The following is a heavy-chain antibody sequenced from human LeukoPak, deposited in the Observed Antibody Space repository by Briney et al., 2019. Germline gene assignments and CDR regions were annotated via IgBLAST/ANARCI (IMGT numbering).Heavy chain of an antibody. CDR2: IRYDGSNK. D-gene: IGHD3-22*01. J-gene: IGHJ3*02. CDR1: GFTFSSYS. Sequence: PGGSLRLSCAASGFTFSSYSMSWVRQAPGKGLEWVAFIRYDGSNKYYADSVKGRFTISRDNSKNTLYLQMNSLRAEDTAVYYCWAYYYDSSGYPDAFDIWGQGTMVTVSS. CDR3: WAYYYDSSGYPDAFDI. V-gene: IGHV3-30*02.